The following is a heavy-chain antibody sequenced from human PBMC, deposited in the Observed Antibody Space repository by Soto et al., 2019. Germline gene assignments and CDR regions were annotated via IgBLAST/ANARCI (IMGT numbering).Heavy chain of an antibody. V-gene: IGHV1-8*01. J-gene: IGHJ5*02. Sequence: VLLKVYRNTFVYSNTRYDINRLRQATKQGLEWMGWMNPNSGNTGYAQKFQGRVTMTRNTSISTAYMELSSLRSEDTAVYYCARGLTKSIFGVVIIRKWFDPWGQGTLVTVSS. CDR3: ARGLTKSIFGVVIIRKWFDP. CDR2: MNPNSGNT. CDR1: VYSNTRYD. D-gene: IGHD3-3*01.